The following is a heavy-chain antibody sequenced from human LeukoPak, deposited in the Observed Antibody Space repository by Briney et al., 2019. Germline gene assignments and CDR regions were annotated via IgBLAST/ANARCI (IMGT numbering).Heavy chain of an antibody. CDR2: ISGSGGST. CDR1: RFTFSYYA. J-gene: IGHJ4*02. Sequence: GGSLRLSCAASRFTFSYYAMSWVRQAPGKGLEWVSGISGSGGSTYYADSVKGRFAISRDNSKNTLYLQMNSLRAEDTAVYYCAKDKAAAGTFDYWGQGTLVTVSS. V-gene: IGHV3-23*01. D-gene: IGHD6-13*01. CDR3: AKDKAAAGTFDY.